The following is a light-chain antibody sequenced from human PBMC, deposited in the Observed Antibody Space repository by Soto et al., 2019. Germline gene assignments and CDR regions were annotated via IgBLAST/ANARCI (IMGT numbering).Light chain of an antibody. V-gene: IGKV1-5*03. CDR2: KAS. CDR1: QYIDNW. Sequence: DLQMTQTPSTLPASVGYRVTTTCPASQYIDNWLAWFQQKPGKAPKVLIYKASNLESGVPSRFSGSGSGTEFTLTISSLQSDDFATYYCQHYYGYSWAFGQGAKVAI. CDR3: QHYYGYSWA. J-gene: IGKJ1*01.